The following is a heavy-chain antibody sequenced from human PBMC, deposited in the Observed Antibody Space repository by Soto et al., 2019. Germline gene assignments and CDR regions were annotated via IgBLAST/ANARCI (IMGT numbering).Heavy chain of an antibody. V-gene: IGHV4-61*01. Sequence: PSETLSLTCTVSGVSVSSGSFYWAWIRQPPGKGLEWIGFGSYSGTTNYKPSLKSRVTISVDTSRSQISLRLSSVTAADTAIYYCATRITVFGLLIPPFDPWGQGTQVTVSS. J-gene: IGHJ5*02. D-gene: IGHD3-3*01. CDR1: GVSVSSGSFY. CDR3: ATRITVFGLLIPPFDP. CDR2: GSYSGTT.